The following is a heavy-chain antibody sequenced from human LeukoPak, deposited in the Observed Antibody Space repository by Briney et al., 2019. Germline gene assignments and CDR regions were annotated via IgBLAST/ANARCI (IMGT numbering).Heavy chain of an antibody. D-gene: IGHD3-22*01. CDR1: GFTFSSYA. Sequence: PGGSVRLLRAASGFTFSSYAMIWVPEARGKGLEYVSTISWRGDSTYYADSVKGRFTISRDNSQKALYLQMNSLRAEYTAVYHCAKQPGSVVDSSGSLSRHWGQGTLVTVSS. J-gene: IGHJ4*02. V-gene: IGHV3-23*01. CDR3: AKQPGSVVDSSGSLSRH. CDR2: ISWRGDST.